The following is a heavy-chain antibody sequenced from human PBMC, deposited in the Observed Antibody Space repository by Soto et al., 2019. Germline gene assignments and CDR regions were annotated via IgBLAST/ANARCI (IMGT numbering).Heavy chain of an antibody. V-gene: IGHV1-18*01. CDR2: ISGYNGNT. CDR1: GYTFSSYG. Sequence: GASVRVSCKASGYTFSSYGISWVRQAPGHELEWMGWISGYNGNTNYAQKFQGRVIMTTDTSTSTVYMELRSLRSDDTAVYYCARERADSSWSSVEYLQYWGQGTLVTVSS. CDR3: ARERADSSWSSVEYLQY. J-gene: IGHJ1*01. D-gene: IGHD6-13*01.